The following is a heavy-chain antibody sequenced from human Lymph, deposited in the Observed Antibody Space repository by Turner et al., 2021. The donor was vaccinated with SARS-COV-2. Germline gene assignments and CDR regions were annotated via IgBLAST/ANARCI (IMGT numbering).Heavy chain of an antibody. V-gene: IGHV3-30-3*01. CDR3: ARDSGYEHYYFDY. Sequence: QVKLVESGGGVVQPGRSLRLSCAASGFTFSSYAMHWVRPAPGKGLEWVAVISYDGSNKYYADSVKGRFTISRDNSKNTLYLQMNSLRAEDTAVYYCARDSGYEHYYFDYWGQGTLVTVSS. D-gene: IGHD5-12*01. CDR2: ISYDGSNK. J-gene: IGHJ4*02. CDR1: GFTFSSYA.